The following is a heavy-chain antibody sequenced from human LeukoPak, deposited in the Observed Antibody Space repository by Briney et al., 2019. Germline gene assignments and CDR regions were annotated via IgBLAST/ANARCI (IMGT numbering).Heavy chain of an antibody. Sequence: SETLSLTCTVSGGSIGSYYWSWIRQPPGKGLEWIGYIYYSGTTNYNPSLKSRVTISVDTSKNQFSLKLSSVTAADTAVYYCARERVGGDQAMDVLGQGTTVTVSS. CDR1: GGSIGSYY. D-gene: IGHD2-21*02. J-gene: IGHJ6*02. CDR3: ARERVGGDQAMDV. CDR2: IYYSGTT. V-gene: IGHV4-59*01.